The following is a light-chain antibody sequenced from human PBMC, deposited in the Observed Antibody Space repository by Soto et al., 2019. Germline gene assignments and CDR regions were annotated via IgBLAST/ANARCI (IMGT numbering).Light chain of an antibody. Sequence: ETVMTQSPVTLSVSPGDTATLSCRASQRVSSHLAWYQQKPGQAPRLLIYAASTRATGIPARFSGSGSGTEFTLTISSLQPDDFATYYCQHYNSYSEAFGQGTKVDI. CDR1: QRVSSH. CDR2: AAS. J-gene: IGKJ1*01. CDR3: QHYNSYSEA. V-gene: IGKV3-15*01.